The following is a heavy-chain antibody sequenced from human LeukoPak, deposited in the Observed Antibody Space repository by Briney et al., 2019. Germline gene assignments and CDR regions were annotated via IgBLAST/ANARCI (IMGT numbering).Heavy chain of an antibody. D-gene: IGHD3-9*01. CDR3: AREARYFGWLAFDY. CDR2: ISPTGGYT. J-gene: IGHJ4*02. Sequence: ASVKVSCKASGYTFTSYYFHWVRLAPGQGLEWMGLISPTGGYTNYAQNFQGRVTMTRDLSTSTVYMELSSLGSEDTAVYYCAREARYFGWLAFDYWGQGTLVTVSS. V-gene: IGHV1-46*01. CDR1: GYTFTSYY.